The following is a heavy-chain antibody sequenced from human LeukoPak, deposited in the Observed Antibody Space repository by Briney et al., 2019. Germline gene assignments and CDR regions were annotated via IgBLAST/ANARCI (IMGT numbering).Heavy chain of an antibody. CDR1: GGSFSGYY. V-gene: IGHV4-34*01. CDR2: INHSGST. CDR3: ARLIAAAGTRYFDY. Sequence: SGTLSLTCAVYGGSFSGYYWSWIRQPPGKGLEWIGEINHSGSTNYNPSLKSRVTISVDTSNNQFSLKLSSVTAADTAVYYCARLIAAAGTRYFDYWGQGTLVTVSS. D-gene: IGHD6-13*01. J-gene: IGHJ4*02.